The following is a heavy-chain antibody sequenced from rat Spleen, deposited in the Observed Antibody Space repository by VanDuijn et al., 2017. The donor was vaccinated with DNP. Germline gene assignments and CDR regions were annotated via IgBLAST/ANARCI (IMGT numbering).Heavy chain of an antibody. D-gene: IGHD1-10*01. V-gene: IGHV5S10*01. Sequence: EVQLVESGGALVQPGRSLKLSCAASGFTFSDYNMAWVRQAPKKGLEWVATIINDGKRTYYRDSVKGRFTISRDNAKSTLYLQMNSLRSEDTATYYCTRLTTTSHYYAMDAWGQGTSVTVSS. CDR2: IINDGKRT. J-gene: IGHJ4*01. CDR1: GFTFSDYN. CDR3: TRLTTTSHYYAMDA.